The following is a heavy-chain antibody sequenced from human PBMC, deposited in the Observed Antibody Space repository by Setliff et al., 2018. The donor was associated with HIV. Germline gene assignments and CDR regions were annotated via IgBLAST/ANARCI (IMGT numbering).Heavy chain of an antibody. Sequence: PSETLSLTCGVSGDSINSGYYWGWIRQPPGKGLEWIGSIYHSGSTYYSPSLKSRVTILVDTSKNEVSLKLSSVTAADTAVYYCAQSGRGADDAFDIWGQGTMVTVSS. CDR3: AQSGRGADDAFDI. V-gene: IGHV4-38-2*01. D-gene: IGHD3-10*01. CDR1: GDSINSGYY. CDR2: IYHSGST. J-gene: IGHJ3*02.